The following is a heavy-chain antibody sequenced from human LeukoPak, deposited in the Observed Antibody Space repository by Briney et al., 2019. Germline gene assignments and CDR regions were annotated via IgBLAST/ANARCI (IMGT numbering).Heavy chain of an antibody. J-gene: IGHJ6*04. CDR2: IYYSGRT. V-gene: IGHV4-59*01. CDR1: GGSISRYY. Sequence: SETLSLTCTVSGGSISRYYWSWIRQPPGNGLEWMGYIYYSGRTNYNPSPKRRASISVDTSKNQISLKLSSVTAADTAVYYCARDSNGSGRHGTDVWGKGTTVTVSS. D-gene: IGHD3-10*01. CDR3: ARDSNGSGRHGTDV.